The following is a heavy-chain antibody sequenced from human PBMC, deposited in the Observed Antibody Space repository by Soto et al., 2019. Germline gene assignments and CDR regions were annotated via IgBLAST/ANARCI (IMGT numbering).Heavy chain of an antibody. CDR1: GFTFSGSA. CDR3: TSVDYYGSGSYKDDDYYYYYGMDV. CDR2: IRSKANSYAT. V-gene: IGHV3-73*01. D-gene: IGHD3-10*01. J-gene: IGHJ6*02. Sequence: GGSLRLSCAASGFTFSGSAMHWVRQASGKGLEWVGRIRSKANSYATAYAASVKGRFTISRDDSKNTAYLQMNSLKTEDTAVYYCTSVDYYGSGSYKDDDYYYYYGMDVWGQGTTVTVSS.